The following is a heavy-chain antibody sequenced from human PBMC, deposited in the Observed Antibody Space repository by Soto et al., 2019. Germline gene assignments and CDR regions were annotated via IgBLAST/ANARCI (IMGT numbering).Heavy chain of an antibody. CDR1: GFSFSSYG. D-gene: IGHD1-26*01. Sequence: QVQLVESGGGVVQPGRSLRLSCVASGFSFSSYGMHWVRQAPGKGLEWVAVISYDESNKYCADSVKGRFTISRDNSKNTLYLQMNSLRADDTAIYYCAKAVGAIQRGYSDYWGQGTQVTVSS. CDR2: ISYDESNK. CDR3: AKAVGAIQRGYSDY. V-gene: IGHV3-30*18. J-gene: IGHJ4*02.